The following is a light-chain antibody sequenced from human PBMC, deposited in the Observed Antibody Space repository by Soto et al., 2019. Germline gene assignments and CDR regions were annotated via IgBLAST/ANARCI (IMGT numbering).Light chain of an antibody. Sequence: QSALTQPASVSGSPRQSITISCTGSSSDVGGYKYVSWYQQHPGKAPKLMIFEVSNRPSGVSNRFSGSKSGNTASLTISGLQAEDEGDYYCCSYTGGTTLVCGGGTKVTVL. V-gene: IGLV2-14*01. CDR2: EVS. CDR1: SSDVGGYKY. CDR3: CSYTGGTTLV. J-gene: IGLJ2*01.